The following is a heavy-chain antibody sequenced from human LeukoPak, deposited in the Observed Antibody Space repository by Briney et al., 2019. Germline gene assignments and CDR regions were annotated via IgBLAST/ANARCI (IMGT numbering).Heavy chain of an antibody. D-gene: IGHD1-26*01. J-gene: IGHJ3*02. CDR2: INVDGTAE. CDR3: ARDPYRFAFDI. CDR1: GFSFSTIY. Sequence: PGGSLRLSCAASGFSFSTIYMGWVRQTLGQGLEWVANINVDGTAEYYVDSVKGRFTISRDNAKNSLYLQMNSLRAEDTAVYYCARDPYRFAFDIWGQGTVVLVSS. V-gene: IGHV3-7*03.